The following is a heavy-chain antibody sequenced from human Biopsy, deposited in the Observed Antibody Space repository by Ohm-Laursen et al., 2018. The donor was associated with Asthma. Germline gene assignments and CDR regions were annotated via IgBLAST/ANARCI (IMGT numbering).Heavy chain of an antibody. D-gene: IGHD3-10*01. Sequence: SEKVACKTSGYTFNSAGITWARQAPGRGLEWMGWISVYNGNTKVAQKLQDRVTMITDTSTSTAYMELRSLRSDDTAVYFCARAVDYSHYYGIDVWGQGTTVTVS. CDR3: ARAVDYSHYYGIDV. V-gene: IGHV1-18*01. CDR1: GYTFNSAG. J-gene: IGHJ6*02. CDR2: ISVYNGNT.